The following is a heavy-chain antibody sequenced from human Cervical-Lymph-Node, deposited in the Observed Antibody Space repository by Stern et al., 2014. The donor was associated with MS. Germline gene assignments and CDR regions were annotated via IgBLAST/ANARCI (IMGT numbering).Heavy chain of an antibody. CDR3: ATTRWDLFTWNWFDP. Sequence: QVQLVQSGPGLVKPSQTLSLTCTVSGGSISSSGYYWSWIRQPADKGLEWIGRIHDSGSTYYNPSLKSRVTISMDTAKNQVSPQLTSVTAADTAVYYCATTRWDLFTWNWFDPWGQGTLVTVSS. V-gene: IGHV4-61*02. D-gene: IGHD1-26*01. J-gene: IGHJ5*02. CDR2: IHDSGST. CDR1: GGSISSSGYY.